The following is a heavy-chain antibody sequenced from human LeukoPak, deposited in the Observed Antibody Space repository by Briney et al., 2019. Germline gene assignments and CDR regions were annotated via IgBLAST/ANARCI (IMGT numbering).Heavy chain of an antibody. Sequence: SETLSLTCAVYGGSFSGYYWSWIRQPPGKGLEWIGEINHSGSTYYNPSLKSRVTISVDTSKNQFSLNLRSVTAADTAVYYCARIVVVITPDYFDYWGQGTLVTVSS. CDR1: GGSFSGYY. CDR2: INHSGST. J-gene: IGHJ4*02. V-gene: IGHV4-34*01. CDR3: ARIVVVITPDYFDY. D-gene: IGHD2-15*01.